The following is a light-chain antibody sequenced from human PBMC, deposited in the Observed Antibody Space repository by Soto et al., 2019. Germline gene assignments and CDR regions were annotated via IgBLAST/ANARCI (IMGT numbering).Light chain of an antibody. CDR3: ATWDDSLHGYV. J-gene: IGLJ1*01. V-gene: IGLV1-44*01. CDR1: NSNIGSNK. Sequence: QSVLTQPPSASGTPGQRVTISCSGSNSNIGSNKVNWYQQLPGTAPKLLIYTSNQRPSGVPDRFSGSKSGTSASLAISGLQSEDEADYYCATWDDSLHGYVFGTGTKVPS. CDR2: TSN.